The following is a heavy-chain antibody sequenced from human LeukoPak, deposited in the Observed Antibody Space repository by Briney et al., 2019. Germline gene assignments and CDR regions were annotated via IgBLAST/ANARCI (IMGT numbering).Heavy chain of an antibody. J-gene: IGHJ4*02. D-gene: IGHD2-2*01. CDR3: ARDPVHCSSTSCYGGGYFDY. Sequence: GSLRLSCAASGFTFSSYAMHWVRQAPGKGLEWVAVISYDGSNKYYADSVKGRFTISRDNSKNTLYLQMNSLRAEDTAVYYCARDPVHCSSTSCYGGGYFDYWGQGTLVTVSS. CDR1: GFTFSSYA. CDR2: ISYDGSNK. V-gene: IGHV3-30-3*01.